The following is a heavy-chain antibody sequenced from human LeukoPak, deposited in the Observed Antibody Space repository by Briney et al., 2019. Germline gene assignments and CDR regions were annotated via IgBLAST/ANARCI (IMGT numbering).Heavy chain of an antibody. D-gene: IGHD3-10*01. CDR1: GGSISNYY. CDR2: IYYSGST. CDR3: AREGGFGELSGDAFDI. V-gene: IGHV4-59*01. J-gene: IGHJ3*02. Sequence: SETLSLTCTVSGGSISNYYWSWIRQPPGKGLEWIGYIYYSGSTNYNPSLKSRVTISVDTSKNQFSLKLSSVTAADTAVYYCAREGGFGELSGDAFDIWGQGTMVTVSS.